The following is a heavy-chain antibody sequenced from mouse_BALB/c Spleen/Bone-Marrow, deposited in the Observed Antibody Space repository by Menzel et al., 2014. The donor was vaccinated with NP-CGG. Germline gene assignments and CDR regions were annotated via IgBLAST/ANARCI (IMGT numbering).Heavy chain of an antibody. Sequence: EVMLVESGPGLVKPSQSLSLTCTVTGYSIXSDYAWNWIRQFPGNKLEWMGYINYSGSTSYSPSLKSRISITRDTSKNQFFLQLNSVTTEDTATYYCARSSYVMDYWGQGTSITVSS. J-gene: IGHJ4*01. V-gene: IGHV3-2*02. CDR1: GYSIXSDYA. CDR3: ARSSYVMDY. CDR2: INYSGST.